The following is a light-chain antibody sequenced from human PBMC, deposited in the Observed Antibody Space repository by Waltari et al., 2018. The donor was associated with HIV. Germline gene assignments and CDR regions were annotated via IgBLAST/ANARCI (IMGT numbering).Light chain of an antibody. Sequence: DIQMTQSPSSLSASVGDRVTITCRASQTISSYLNWYQQKPGQAPKLLIYSASNLQSGVPPRFSGSGSGTEFTLTISSLQPEDFGTYYCQQSYSTPLTFGGGTKVEIK. V-gene: IGKV1-39*01. CDR3: QQSYSTPLT. CDR2: SAS. CDR1: QTISSY. J-gene: IGKJ4*01.